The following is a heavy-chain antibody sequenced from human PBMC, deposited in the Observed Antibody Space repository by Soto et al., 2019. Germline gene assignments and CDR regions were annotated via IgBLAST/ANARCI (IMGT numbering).Heavy chain of an antibody. CDR3: ARRNSYHDILTGYSSGDFDY. V-gene: IGHV1-18*01. Sequence: ASVKVSCKASGYTFTSYGISWVRQAPGQGLEWMGWISAYNGSTYYNPSLKSRVTISVDTSKNQFSLKLSSVTAADTAVYYCARRNSYHDILTGYSSGDFDYWGQGTLVTVSS. CDR2: ISAYNGST. CDR1: GYTFTSYG. J-gene: IGHJ4*02. D-gene: IGHD3-9*01.